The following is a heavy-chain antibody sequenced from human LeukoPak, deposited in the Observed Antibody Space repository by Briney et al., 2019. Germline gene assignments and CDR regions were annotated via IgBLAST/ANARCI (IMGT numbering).Heavy chain of an antibody. CDR1: GGTFSNHV. CDR2: IISAFGPA. V-gene: IGHV1-69*01. D-gene: IGHD3-16*01. CDR3: ARGVMPAAITSWFDP. J-gene: IGHJ5*02. Sequence: GSSVKVSCKASGGTFSNHVMTWVRQAPGQGLEWMGGIISAFGPANYAQKFQGRVTITADESINTAYMELSSLRSEDTAVYYCARGVMPAAITSWFDPWGQGTLVTVSS.